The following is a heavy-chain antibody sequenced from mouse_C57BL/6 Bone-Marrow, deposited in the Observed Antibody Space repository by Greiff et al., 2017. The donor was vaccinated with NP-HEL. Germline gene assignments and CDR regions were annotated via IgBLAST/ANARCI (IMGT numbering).Heavy chain of an antibody. V-gene: IGHV1-64*01. CDR1: GYTFTSYW. Sequence: QVQLQQPGAELVKPGASVKLSCKASGYTFTSYWMHWVKQRPGQGLEWIGKIHPNSGSTNYNEKFKSKATLTVDKSSSTAYMQLSSLTSDDSAVYYCARGLLWLRRRDYYAMDYWGQGTSVTVSS. J-gene: IGHJ4*01. D-gene: IGHD2-2*01. CDR2: IHPNSGST. CDR3: ARGLLWLRRRDYYAMDY.